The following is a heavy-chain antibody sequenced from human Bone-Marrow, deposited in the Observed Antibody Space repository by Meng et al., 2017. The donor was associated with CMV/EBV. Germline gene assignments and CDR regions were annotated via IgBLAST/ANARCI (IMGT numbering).Heavy chain of an antibody. CDR1: GFTVSSNY. D-gene: IGHD1-26*01. V-gene: IGHV3-53*01. CDR3: ERGKWELLLDY. J-gene: IGHJ4*02. CDR2: IYSGGST. Sequence: GESLKISCAASGFTVSSNYMSWVRQAPGKGLEWVSVIYSGGSTYYAESVKGRFTISRDNSKKKLYLQMNSLRAEDTAVYYCERGKWELLLDYWGQGTVVTVSS.